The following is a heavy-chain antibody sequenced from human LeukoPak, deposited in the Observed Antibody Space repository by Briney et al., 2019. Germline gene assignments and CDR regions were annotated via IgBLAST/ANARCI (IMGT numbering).Heavy chain of an antibody. CDR3: AKTMGSIFSPFDD. D-gene: IGHD3-3*01. J-gene: IGHJ4*02. Sequence: GGSLRLSCAASGITFSNYAMTWVRQALGKGLEWVSGIGGSGGSTYYADSVKGRFTISRDNSKNTLYLQMNSLRAEDTAVYYCAKTMGSIFSPFDDWGQGTLVTVSS. CDR2: IGGSGGST. CDR1: GITFSNYA. V-gene: IGHV3-23*01.